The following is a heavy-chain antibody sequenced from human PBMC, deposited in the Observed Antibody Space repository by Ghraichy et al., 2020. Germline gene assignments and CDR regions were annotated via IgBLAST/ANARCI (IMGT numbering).Heavy chain of an antibody. CDR3: ARDLEYYSDSSGCTPKAFDI. CDR1: GYTFTGYY. Sequence: ASVKVSCKASGYTFTGYYVHWVRQAPGQGLEWMGWINPNTGDTNYAQKFQGRVTMTRDTSISSAYMELNRLRSDDTAVYYCARDLEYYSDSSGCTPKAFDIWGQGTMVTVSS. D-gene: IGHD3-22*01. J-gene: IGHJ3*02. CDR2: INPNTGDT. V-gene: IGHV1-2*02.